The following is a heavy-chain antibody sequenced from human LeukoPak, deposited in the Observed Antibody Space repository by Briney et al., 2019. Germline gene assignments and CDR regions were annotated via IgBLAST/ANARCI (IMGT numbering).Heavy chain of an antibody. J-gene: IGHJ3*02. V-gene: IGHV3-23*01. CDR3: AKVVRCWNFDAFDI. Sequence: GGSLRLSCAASGFSFNSYAMNWARQAPGTGLEWVSSISDNGGSTYYAGSVKGRFTISRDNSKNTLYLQMNSLRVEDTAVYYCAKVVRCWNFDAFDIWGQGTMVTVSS. CDR1: GFSFNSYA. CDR2: ISDNGGST. D-gene: IGHD1-7*01.